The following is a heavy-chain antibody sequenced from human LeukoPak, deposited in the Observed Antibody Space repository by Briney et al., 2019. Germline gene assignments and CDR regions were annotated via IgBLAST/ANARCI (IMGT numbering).Heavy chain of an antibody. J-gene: IGHJ3*02. CDR2: ISSSGSTI. Sequence: GGSLSLSCAASGFTFSSYDMNWVRQASGKGLEWVSYISSSGSTIYYADSVKGRFTISRDNAKNSLYLQMNSLRAEDTAVYYCARVGPLDRITMIVEVRDAFDIWGQARMVTVSS. V-gene: IGHV3-48*03. CDR1: GFTFSSYD. D-gene: IGHD3-22*01. CDR3: ARVGPLDRITMIVEVRDAFDI.